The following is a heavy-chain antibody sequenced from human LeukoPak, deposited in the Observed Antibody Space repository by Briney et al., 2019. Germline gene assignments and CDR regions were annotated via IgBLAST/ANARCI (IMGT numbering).Heavy chain of an antibody. D-gene: IGHD2-2*01. CDR3: ARAGEDVVLGPAPVGGSPYNWFDP. CDR1: GFTFDDYA. V-gene: IGHV3-9*01. J-gene: IGHJ5*02. CDR2: ISWNNIAI. Sequence: GGSLRLSCAASGFTFDDYALHWVRQAPGKGLEWVSGISWNNIAIGYADSVKGRFTISRDNAKNSLYLQMNSLRPEDTAVYYCARAGEDVVLGPAPVGGSPYNWFDPWGQGTLVTVSS.